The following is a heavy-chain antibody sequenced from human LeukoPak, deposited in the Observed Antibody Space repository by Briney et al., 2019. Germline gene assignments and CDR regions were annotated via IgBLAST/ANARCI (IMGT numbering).Heavy chain of an antibody. D-gene: IGHD3-16*01. CDR3: AREPNYHTIWGAFDI. Sequence: ASVKVSCKASGYTFTSYGISWVRQAPGQGLEWMGWISAYNGNTNYAQKLQGRVTMTTDTSTSTAYMELRSLRSDDTAVYYCAREPNYHTIWGAFDIWGQGTMVTVSS. CDR2: ISAYNGNT. CDR1: GYTFTSYG. V-gene: IGHV1-18*01. J-gene: IGHJ3*02.